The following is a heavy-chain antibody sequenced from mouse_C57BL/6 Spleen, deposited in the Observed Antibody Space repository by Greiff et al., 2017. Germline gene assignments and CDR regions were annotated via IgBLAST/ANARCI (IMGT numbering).Heavy chain of an antibody. J-gene: IGHJ2*01. Sequence: QVQLQQSGAELARPGASVKMSCKASGYTFPSYTMNWVKQRHGQGLAWIGYINPSSGYTKYNQKFKDKATLTAYKSSSPAYMQLSSLTSEDSAVYYCARSLITTVVWDYWGQGTTLTVSS. D-gene: IGHD1-1*01. CDR3: ARSLITTVVWDY. V-gene: IGHV1-4*01. CDR1: GYTFPSYT. CDR2: INPSSGYT.